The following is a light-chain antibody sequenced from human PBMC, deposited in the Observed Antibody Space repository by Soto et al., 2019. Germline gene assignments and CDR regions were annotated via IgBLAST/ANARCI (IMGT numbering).Light chain of an antibody. J-gene: IGLJ3*02. CDR1: SGDGGNYNF. CDR3: SSYAGRSTWV. Sequence: QSALTQPASVSGSLGQSITISCSGTSGDGGNYNFVSWYQQHPGKAPKLMIYEGSKRPSGVFNRFSGSKSGNTASLTISGLQAEDEADYYCSSYAGRSTWVFGGGTKLTVL. V-gene: IGLV2-23*01. CDR2: EGS.